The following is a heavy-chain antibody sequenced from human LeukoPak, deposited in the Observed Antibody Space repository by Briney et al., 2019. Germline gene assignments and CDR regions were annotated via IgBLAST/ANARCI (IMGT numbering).Heavy chain of an antibody. J-gene: IGHJ3*01. CDR3: ARHTLERYASRHPFGA. V-gene: IGHV5-51*01. D-gene: IGHD2-2*01. CDR1: GYNFNKYW. Sequence: GESREISCQGSGYNFNKYWIGWVRQMPGKGPEWMGIIFLDDSDTRYSPSFRGQVTLSADNSINTAYLQWSSLKASDTAVYYCARHTLERYASRHPFGAWGQGTMVTVSS. CDR2: IFLDDSDT.